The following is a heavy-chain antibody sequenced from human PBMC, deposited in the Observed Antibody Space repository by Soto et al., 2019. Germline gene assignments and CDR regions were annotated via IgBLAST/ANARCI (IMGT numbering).Heavy chain of an antibody. Sequence: QVQLQESGPGLVKPSQTLSLTCTVSCVSIISGCYYWSWIRQHPGKCLELIGYIYYSGSTYYNPSLMSRVTISVDTSKNQFSLKLSSVTAADTAVYYCAREPVIWGQGTLVTVSS. CDR3: AREPVI. CDR2: IYYSGST. V-gene: IGHV4-31*03. CDR1: CVSIISGCYY. D-gene: IGHD3-10*01. J-gene: IGHJ4*02.